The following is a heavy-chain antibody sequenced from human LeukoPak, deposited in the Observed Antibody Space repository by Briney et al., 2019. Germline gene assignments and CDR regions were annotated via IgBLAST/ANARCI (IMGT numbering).Heavy chain of an antibody. J-gene: IGHJ4*02. Sequence: AASVKVSCKASGYTFTDYSVNWVRQAPGQGLEWMGWINTNTGNPTYAQGFTGRFVFSLDTSVSTAYLHISSLKAEDTAVYYCARGTAEPDYWGQGTLVTVSS. CDR3: ARGTAEPDY. CDR1: GYTFTDYS. D-gene: IGHD5-18*01. V-gene: IGHV7-4-1*02. CDR2: INTNTGNP.